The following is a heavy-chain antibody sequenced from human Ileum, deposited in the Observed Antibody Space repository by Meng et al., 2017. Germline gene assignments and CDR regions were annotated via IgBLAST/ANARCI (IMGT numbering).Heavy chain of an antibody. D-gene: IGHD3-22*01. CDR2: IYHSGVT. J-gene: IGHJ5*02. Sequence: LPEHRPGLGKPSQTRSLPCTSSGGSISGGHFFWSWIRQHPEKGLEWIGYIYHSGVTYYSPSLKSRLTISVDTSKNQFSLKLSSVTAADTAIYYCARGVVTYYDSSTLTWFDPWGQGALVTVSS. CDR1: GGSISGGHFF. V-gene: IGHV4-31*03. CDR3: ARGVVTYYDSSTLTWFDP.